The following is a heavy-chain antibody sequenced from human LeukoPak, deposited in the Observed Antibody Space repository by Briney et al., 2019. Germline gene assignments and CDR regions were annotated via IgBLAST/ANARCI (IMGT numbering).Heavy chain of an antibody. J-gene: IGHJ4*02. CDR1: GFTFSNYG. V-gene: IGHV3-33*01. Sequence: AGGSLRLSCATSGFTFSNYGMHWVRQAPGKGLEWVAVIWYDGSNKYYADSVKGRFTISRDNSKNTLYLQMNNLRAEDTAVCYCARVGSGWDGVDYWGQGTLVTVSS. CDR2: IWYDGSNK. D-gene: IGHD6-19*01. CDR3: ARVGSGWDGVDY.